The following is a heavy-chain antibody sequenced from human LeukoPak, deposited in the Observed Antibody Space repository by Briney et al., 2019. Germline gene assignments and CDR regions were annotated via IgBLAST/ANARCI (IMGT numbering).Heavy chain of an antibody. CDR2: ISAYNGNT. D-gene: IGHD2-15*01. V-gene: IGHV1-18*04. Sequence: ASVKVSCKASGYTFTDYYMNWVRQAPGQGLEWMGRISAYNGNTNYAQKVQGRVTMTTDTSTSTAYMELRSLRSDDTAVYYCARDSADCSGGSCYSAEYFQHWGQGTLVTVSS. J-gene: IGHJ1*01. CDR3: ARDSADCSGGSCYSAEYFQH. CDR1: GYTFTDYY.